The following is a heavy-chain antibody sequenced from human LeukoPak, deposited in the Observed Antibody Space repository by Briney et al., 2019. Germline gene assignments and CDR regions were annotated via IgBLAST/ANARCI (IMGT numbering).Heavy chain of an antibody. CDR1: GFTFSSYS. J-gene: IGHJ6*02. D-gene: IGHD3-10*01. CDR3: ARELGHYYGSGSYYSMGYYYYGMDV. CDR2: ISSSSSYI. Sequence: PGGSLRLSCAASGFTFSSYSMNWVRQAPGKGLEWVSSISSSSSYIYYADSVKGRFTISRDNAKNSLYLQMNSLRAEDTAVYYCARELGHYYGSGSYYSMGYYYYGMDVWGQGTTVTVS. V-gene: IGHV3-21*01.